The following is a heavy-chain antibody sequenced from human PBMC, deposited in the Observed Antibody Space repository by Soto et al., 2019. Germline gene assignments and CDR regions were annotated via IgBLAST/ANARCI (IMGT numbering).Heavy chain of an antibody. CDR2: ISYSGST. CDR1: GGSISSGGYY. D-gene: IGHD2-21*02. Sequence: SETLSLTCTVSGGSISSGGYYWNWIRQHPGKGLEWIGSISYSGSTYYNPPLRSRVTISVDTSKNQFSLKLSSVTAADTAVYYCSRDIAYCGGDCPNWFDPWGQGTLVTVSS. V-gene: IGHV4-31*03. J-gene: IGHJ5*02. CDR3: SRDIAYCGGDCPNWFDP.